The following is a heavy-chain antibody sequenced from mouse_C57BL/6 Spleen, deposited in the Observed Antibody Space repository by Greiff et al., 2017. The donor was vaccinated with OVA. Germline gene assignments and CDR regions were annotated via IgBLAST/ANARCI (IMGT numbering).Heavy chain of an antibody. V-gene: IGHV10-1*01. CDR1: GFSFNTYA. CDR3: VRQRTTVHFDY. D-gene: IGHD1-1*01. Sequence: EVQGVESGGGLVQPKGSLKLSCAASGFSFNTYALNWVRPAPGKGLEWVARIRSKSNNYATYYADSVKDRFTISRDDSESMLYLQMNNLKTEDTAMYYCVRQRTTVHFDYWGQGTTLTVSS. J-gene: IGHJ2*01. CDR2: IRSKSNNYAT.